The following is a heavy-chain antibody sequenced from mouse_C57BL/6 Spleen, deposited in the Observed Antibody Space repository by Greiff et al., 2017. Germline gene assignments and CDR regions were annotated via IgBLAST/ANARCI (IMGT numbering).Heavy chain of an antibody. D-gene: IGHD1-1*01. J-gene: IGHJ2*01. V-gene: IGHV1-53*01. CDR2: INTINGGN. Sequence: QVQLKQPGTELVKPGASVKLSCKASGYTFTSYWMHWVQQRPGQGLEWIGNINTINGGNNYNEKFKSKATLTVDKSSSTAYMQLSSLTSEDSAVYYCARSITTVVATGDYWGQGTTLTVSS. CDR3: ARSITTVVATGDY. CDR1: GYTFTSYW.